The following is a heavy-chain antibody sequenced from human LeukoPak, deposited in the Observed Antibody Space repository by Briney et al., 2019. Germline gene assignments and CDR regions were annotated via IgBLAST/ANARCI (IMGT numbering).Heavy chain of an antibody. CDR2: IYYSRST. J-gene: IGHJ5*02. CDR3: ARVTVAVKNPVPFDP. CDR1: GGSISSYY. Sequence: SETLSLTCTVSGGSISSYYWSWIRQPPGKGLEWIGYIYYSRSTNYNPSLKSRVTISVDTSKNQFSLKLSSVTAADTAVYYCARVTVAVKNPVPFDPWGQGTLVTVSS. D-gene: IGHD5-18*01. V-gene: IGHV4-59*12.